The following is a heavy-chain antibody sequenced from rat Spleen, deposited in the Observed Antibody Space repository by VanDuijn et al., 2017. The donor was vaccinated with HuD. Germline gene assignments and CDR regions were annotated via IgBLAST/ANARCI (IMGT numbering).Heavy chain of an antibody. CDR3: ARRYYSCPLSVGFDY. Sequence: EVQLVESGGGLVQPGRSLKLSCAASGFTFSHYDMAWVRQAPAKGLEWVASIRSSGGSTYYRDSVKGRFTVSRDNAKSTLYLQMDSLRSEDTATYYCARRYYSCPLSVGFDYWGQGTLVTVSS. CDR1: GFTFSHYD. J-gene: IGHJ3*01. D-gene: IGHD1-1*01. V-gene: IGHV5S23*01. CDR2: IRSSGGST.